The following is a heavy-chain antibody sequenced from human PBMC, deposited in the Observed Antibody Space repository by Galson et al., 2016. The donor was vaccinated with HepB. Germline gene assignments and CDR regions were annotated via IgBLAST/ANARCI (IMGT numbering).Heavy chain of an antibody. CDR2: ISDSVGRT. CDR3: AKSRGGSGSWYFDAFDI. V-gene: IGHV3-23*01. J-gene: IGHJ3*02. D-gene: IGHD6-13*01. Sequence: SPSLACAASGFSVSSYAMRQVRQAPGKALEWASSISDSVGRTYYADSVKGRFTISRDNSKNTLHLQMNSLRAEDTAVYYCAKSRGGSGSWYFDAFDIWGQGTMVTVSS. CDR1: GFSVSSYA.